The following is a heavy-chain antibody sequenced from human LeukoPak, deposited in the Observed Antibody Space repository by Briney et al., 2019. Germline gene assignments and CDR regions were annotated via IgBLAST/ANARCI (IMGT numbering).Heavy chain of an antibody. V-gene: IGHV4-30-4*01. Sequence: SETLSLTCTVSGGSISSGDYYWSWIRQPPVKGLEWIGYIYYSGSTYYNPSLKSRVTISVDTSKNQFSLKLSSVTAADTAVYYCARDLIDSGMDVWGQGTTVTVSS. D-gene: IGHD3-22*01. J-gene: IGHJ6*02. CDR2: IYYSGST. CDR1: GGSISSGDYY. CDR3: ARDLIDSGMDV.